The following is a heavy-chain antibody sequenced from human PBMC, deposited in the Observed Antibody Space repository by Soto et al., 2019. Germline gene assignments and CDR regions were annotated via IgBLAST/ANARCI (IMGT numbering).Heavy chain of an antibody. CDR2: LDPLEPYT. CDR1: GYSFTSYW. CDR3: ARLDRGIVVYYGMDV. V-gene: IGHV5-10-1*01. Sequence: GESLKSSGKGSGYSFTSYWISWVRQMSGKGLEWMGWLDPLEPYTHCSPPFQGDLTIPSDNPISTGYLQWSRLQASDTAMYYCARLDRGIVVYYGMDVWGQGTTVTVSS. D-gene: IGHD1-26*01. J-gene: IGHJ6*02.